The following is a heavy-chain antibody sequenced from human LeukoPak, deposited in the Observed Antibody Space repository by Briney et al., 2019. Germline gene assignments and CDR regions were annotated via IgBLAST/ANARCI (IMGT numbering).Heavy chain of an antibody. J-gene: IGHJ4*02. V-gene: IGHV3-23*01. CDR1: GFTFSSYA. CDR3: AKDGREWPRSLDY. Sequence: GGSLRLSCVASGFTFSSYAMNWFRQAPGKGLEWVSAIRGSGDSTHYADSVKGRFTISRDNSRNTLYLEMNSLRAEDTAVYYCAKDGREWPRSLDYWGQGTLVTVSS. CDR2: IRGSGDST. D-gene: IGHD5-12*01.